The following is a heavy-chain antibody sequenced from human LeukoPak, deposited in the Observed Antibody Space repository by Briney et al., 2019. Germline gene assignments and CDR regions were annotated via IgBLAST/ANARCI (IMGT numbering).Heavy chain of an antibody. Sequence: GGSLRLSCAASGFTFSSYSMNWVRQAPGKGLDWVSSISSSSSYIYYADSVKGRFTISRDNAKNSLYLQMNSLRAEDTAVYYCARVDRGHLCYWGQGTLVTVSS. CDR3: ARVDRGHLCY. D-gene: IGHD3-3*02. CDR1: GFTFSSYS. V-gene: IGHV3-21*03. J-gene: IGHJ4*02. CDR2: ISSSSSYI.